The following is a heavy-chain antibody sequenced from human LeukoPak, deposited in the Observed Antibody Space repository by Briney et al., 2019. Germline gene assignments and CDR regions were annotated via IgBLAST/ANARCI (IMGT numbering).Heavy chain of an antibody. CDR3: ASDGLRGVTMVRGVIYNCYDR. Sequence: ASVKLSSKAARYTFTGYYMHWGRQAPGQGLEWMGWINPNSGGTNYAQKFQGRVTMTRDTSISTAYMELSRLRSDDTAVYYCASDGLRGVTMVRGVIYNCYDRWGPGTLVTVSS. D-gene: IGHD3-10*01. CDR1: RYTFTGYY. CDR2: INPNSGGT. V-gene: IGHV1-2*02. J-gene: IGHJ5*02.